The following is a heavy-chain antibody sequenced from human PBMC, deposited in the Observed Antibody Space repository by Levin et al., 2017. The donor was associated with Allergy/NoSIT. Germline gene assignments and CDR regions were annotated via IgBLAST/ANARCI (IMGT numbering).Heavy chain of an antibody. CDR2: IKQDGSEK. J-gene: IGHJ4*02. V-gene: IGHV3-7*01. Sequence: GGSLRLSCAASGFTFSSYWMTWVRQAPGKGLEWVANIKQDGSEKYYVDSVKGRFTISRDNAKNSLYLQMNSLRAEDTAVYYCAREHYGDYLVVIDYWGQGTLVTVSS. D-gene: IGHD4-17*01. CDR3: AREHYGDYLVVIDY. CDR1: GFTFSSYW.